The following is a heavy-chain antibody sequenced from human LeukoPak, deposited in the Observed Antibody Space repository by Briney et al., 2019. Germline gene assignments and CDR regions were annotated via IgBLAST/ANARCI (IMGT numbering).Heavy chain of an antibody. V-gene: IGHV1-2*02. CDR1: GYTFTGYY. CDR3: ARARIVLRPYGMDV. J-gene: IGHJ6*02. Sequence: GASVKVSCKASGYTFTGYYMHWVRQAPGQGLEWMGWINPNSGGTNYAQKLQGRVTMTRDTSISTAYMELSRLRSDDTAVYYCARARIVLRPYGMDVWGQGTTVTVSS. CDR2: INPNSGGT. D-gene: IGHD2-8*01.